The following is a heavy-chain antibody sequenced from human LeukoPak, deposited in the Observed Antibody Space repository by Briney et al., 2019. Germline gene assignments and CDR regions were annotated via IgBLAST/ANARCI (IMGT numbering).Heavy chain of an antibody. CDR2: INPNSGGT. Sequence: ASVKVSCKASGYTFTDYYMNWVRQAPGQRLEWMGWINPNSGGTNYAQKFQGRVTMTRDTSITTAYMELNSLRSDDTAMYYCTRALGSDYWGQGTLVTVSS. CDR3: TRALGSDY. V-gene: IGHV1-2*02. J-gene: IGHJ4*02. CDR1: GYTFTDYY. D-gene: IGHD1-26*01.